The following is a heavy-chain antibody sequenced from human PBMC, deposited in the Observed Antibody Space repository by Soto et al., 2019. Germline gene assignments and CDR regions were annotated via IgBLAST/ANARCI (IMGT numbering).Heavy chain of an antibody. V-gene: IGHV4-31*03. CDR1: GGSISSGGYY. Sequence: SETLSLTCTVSGGSISSGGYYWSWIRQHPGKGLEWIGYIYYSGSTYYNPSLKSRVTISVDTSKNQFSLKLSSVTAADTAVYYCARGWRQLVLDYWGQGTLVTVSS. J-gene: IGHJ4*02. CDR3: ARGWRQLVLDY. D-gene: IGHD6-6*01. CDR2: IYYSGST.